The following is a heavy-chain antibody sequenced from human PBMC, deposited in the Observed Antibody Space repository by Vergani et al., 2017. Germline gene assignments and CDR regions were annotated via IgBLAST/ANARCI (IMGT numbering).Heavy chain of an antibody. D-gene: IGHD2-2*01. CDR2: INTNTGNP. V-gene: IGHV7-4-1*02. CDR3: ARGSPSAFLPYCSSPSCYYNWFDP. Sequence: QVQLVQSGSELKKPGASVKVSCKASGYTFTSYAMNWVRQAPGQGLEWMGWINTNTGNPTYAQAFTGRFVFSLDTSVSTAYLQISSLKAEDTAVYYCARGSPSAFLPYCSSPSCYYNWFDPWGEGTLVTVSS. J-gene: IGHJ5*02. CDR1: GYTFTSYA.